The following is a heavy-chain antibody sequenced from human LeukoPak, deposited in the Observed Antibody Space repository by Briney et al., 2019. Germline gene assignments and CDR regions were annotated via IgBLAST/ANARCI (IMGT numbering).Heavy chain of an antibody. CDR3: ARGYYDILTGPHPYFDY. J-gene: IGHJ4*02. Sequence: SETLSLTCTVSGGSISSGSHYWSWIRQPAGKGLEWIGRIYPSGSTNYNPSLKSRVTISTDISKNQFSLKLSSVTAADTAVYYCARGYYDILTGPHPYFDYWGQGNLVTVSS. CDR2: IYPSGST. D-gene: IGHD3-9*01. V-gene: IGHV4-61*02. CDR1: GGSISSGSHY.